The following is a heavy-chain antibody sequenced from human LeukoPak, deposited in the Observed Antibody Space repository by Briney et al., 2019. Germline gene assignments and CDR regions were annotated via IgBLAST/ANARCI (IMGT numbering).Heavy chain of an antibody. CDR3: SLQGGSYWGGFDY. J-gene: IGHJ4*02. D-gene: IGHD1-26*01. V-gene: IGHV4-39*07. Sequence: PSETLSLTCTVSGGSISSSSYYWGWIRQPPGKGLEWIGSIYYSGSTNYNPSLKSRVTISVDTSKNQFSLKLSSVTAADTAVYYCSLQGGSYWGGFDYWGQGTLVTVSS. CDR2: IYYSGST. CDR1: GGSISSSSYY.